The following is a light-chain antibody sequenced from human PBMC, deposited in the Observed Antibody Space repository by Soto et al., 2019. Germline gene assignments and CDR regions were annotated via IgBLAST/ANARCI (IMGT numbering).Light chain of an antibody. CDR2: AAS. Sequence: DIQMTQSPSSLSASVGDRVTITCRASESISRHLNWYQQKPGKAPNLLIYAASSLQNGVPSRFSGSGSGTDFTLTISNLQPEDFATYYCQRRYSTLSITFGQGTRLEIK. CDR3: QRRYSTLSIT. J-gene: IGKJ5*01. V-gene: IGKV1-39*01. CDR1: ESISRH.